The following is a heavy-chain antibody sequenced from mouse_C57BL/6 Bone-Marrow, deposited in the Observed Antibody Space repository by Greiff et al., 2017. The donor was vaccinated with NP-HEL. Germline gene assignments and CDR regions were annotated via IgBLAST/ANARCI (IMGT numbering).Heavy chain of an antibody. V-gene: IGHV3-6*01. CDR1: GYSITSGYY. D-gene: IGHD1-1*01. CDR3: AREDYYGLFDY. J-gene: IGHJ2*01. CDR2: ISYDGSN. Sequence: EVKLMESGPGLVKPSQSLSLTCSVTGYSITSGYYWNWIRQFPGNKLEWMGYISYDGSNNYNPSLKNRISITRDTSKNQFFLKLNSVTTEDTATYYCAREDYYGLFDYWGQGTTLTVSS.